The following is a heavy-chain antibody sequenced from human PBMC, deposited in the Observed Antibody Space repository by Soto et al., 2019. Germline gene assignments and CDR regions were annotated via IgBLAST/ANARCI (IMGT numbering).Heavy chain of an antibody. CDR2: IYYSGST. J-gene: IGHJ4*02. CDR1: GGCVSSGSYY. CDR3: AREYSSSSSFDY. D-gene: IGHD6-6*01. Sequence: SETLSLTCTVSGGCVSSGSYYWSWIRQPPGKGLEWIGYIYYSGSTNYNPSLKSRVTISVDTSKNQFSLKLSSVTAADTAVYYCAREYSSSSSFDYWGQGTLVTVSS. V-gene: IGHV4-61*01.